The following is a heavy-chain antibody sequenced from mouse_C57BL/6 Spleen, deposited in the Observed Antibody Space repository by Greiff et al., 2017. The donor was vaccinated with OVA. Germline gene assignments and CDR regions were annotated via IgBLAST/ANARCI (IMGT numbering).Heavy chain of an antibody. V-gene: IGHV5-12*01. CDR2: ISNGGGST. J-gene: IGHJ1*03. CDR3: ARRNGNWYFDV. Sequence: EVQVVESGGGLVQPGGSLKLSCAASGFTFSDYYMYWVRQTPEKRLEWVAYISNGGGSTYYPDTVKGRFTISRDNAKNTLYLQMSRLKSEDTAMYYCARRNGNWYFDVWGTGTTVTVSS. CDR1: GFTFSDYY. D-gene: IGHD2-1*01.